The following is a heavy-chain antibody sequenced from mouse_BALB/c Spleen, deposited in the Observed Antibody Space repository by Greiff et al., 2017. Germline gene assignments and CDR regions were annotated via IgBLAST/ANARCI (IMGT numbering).Heavy chain of an antibody. CDR2: ISDGGSYT. Sequence: EVQVVESGGGLVKPGGSLKLSCAASGFTFSDYYMYWVRQTPEKRLEWVATISDGGSYTYYPDSVKGRFTISRDNAKNNLYLQMSSLKSEDTAMYYCARDRDGNAWFAYWGQGTLVTVSA. CDR3: ARDRDGNAWFAY. D-gene: IGHD2-1*01. J-gene: IGHJ3*01. V-gene: IGHV5-4*02. CDR1: GFTFSDYY.